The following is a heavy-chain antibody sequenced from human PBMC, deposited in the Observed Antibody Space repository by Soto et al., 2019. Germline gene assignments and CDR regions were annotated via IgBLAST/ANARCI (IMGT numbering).Heavy chain of an antibody. CDR2: IYYSGST. CDR1: GCSISSYY. D-gene: IGHD1-1*01. V-gene: IGHV4-59*01. Sequence: PSETLSLTCTVSGCSISSYYWSWIRQPPGKGLEWIGYIYYSGSTNYNPSLKSRVTISVDTSKNQFSLKLSSVTAADTAVYYCARIPSTTSYFATWGKGTLLTVSS. CDR3: ARIPSTTSYFAT. J-gene: IGHJ4*02.